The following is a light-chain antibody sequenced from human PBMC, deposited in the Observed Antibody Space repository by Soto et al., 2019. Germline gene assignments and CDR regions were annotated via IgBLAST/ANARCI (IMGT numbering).Light chain of an antibody. J-gene: IGLJ2*01. CDR3: SSYTTSSTLI. CDR2: DVS. Sequence: QSVLTQPASVSGSPGQSITISCTGTSSDIGNYNYVSWYQQHPGKAPKLIIYDVSNRPSGVSNRFSGSKSGNTASLTISGLQAEDEAHYYCSSYTTSSTLIFGGGTKLTVL. V-gene: IGLV2-14*03. CDR1: SSDIGNYNY.